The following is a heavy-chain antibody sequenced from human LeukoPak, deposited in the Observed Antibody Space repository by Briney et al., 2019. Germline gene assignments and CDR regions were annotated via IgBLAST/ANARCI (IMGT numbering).Heavy chain of an antibody. CDR3: ANTVTVWFGELPGYFDY. CDR1: GFTFSSYA. CDR2: ISGSGGST. J-gene: IGHJ4*02. D-gene: IGHD3-10*01. Sequence: GGSLRLSCAASGFTFSSYAMSWVRQAPGKGLEWVSAISGSGGSTYYADSVKGGFTISRDNSKNTLYLQMNSLRAEDTAVYYCANTVTVWFGELPGYFDYWGQGTLVTVSS. V-gene: IGHV3-23*01.